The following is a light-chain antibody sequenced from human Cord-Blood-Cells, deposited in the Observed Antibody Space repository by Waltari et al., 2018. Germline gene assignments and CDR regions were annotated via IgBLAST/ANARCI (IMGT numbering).Light chain of an antibody. CDR2: GAS. CDR3: QQYGSSWT. Sequence: EIVLTQSPANLSLSPGERATLSCRASQSVSSSYLAWYQQKRGQAPRSRIYGASSRATGIPDRFSGCGSGTDFTLPISRLEPEDFAVYYCQQYGSSWTFGQGTKVEI. V-gene: IGKV3-20*01. CDR1: QSVSSSY. J-gene: IGKJ1*01.